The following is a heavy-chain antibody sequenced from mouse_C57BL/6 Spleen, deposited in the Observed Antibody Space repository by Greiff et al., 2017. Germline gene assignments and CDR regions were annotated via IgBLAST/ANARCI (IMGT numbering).Heavy chain of an antibody. D-gene: IGHD2-14*01. CDR2: IWSDGST. CDR1: GFSLTSYG. CDR3: ARHGGVRRAAMDY. Sequence: QVQLKESGPGLVAPSQSLSITCTVSGFSLTSYGVHWVRQPPGKGLEWLVVIWSDGSTTYNSAIKSRLSISKDNSKSQVFLKMNSLQTDDTAMYYCARHGGVRRAAMDYWGQGTSVTVSS. V-gene: IGHV2-6-1*01. J-gene: IGHJ4*01.